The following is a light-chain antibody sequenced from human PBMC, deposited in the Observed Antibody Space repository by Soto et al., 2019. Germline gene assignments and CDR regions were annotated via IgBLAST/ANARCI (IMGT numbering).Light chain of an antibody. CDR2: KAS. Sequence: IQMTQPPATLPASVGDSVTITGRASQSVGRWLAWYQQKPGTAPQVLIYKASDLKSAVPSRFSGSGSGTEFTLTISGLQPDDSATYYCQQYETYATFGQGTKVDIK. CDR1: QSVGRW. V-gene: IGKV1-5*03. CDR3: QQYETYAT. J-gene: IGKJ1*01.